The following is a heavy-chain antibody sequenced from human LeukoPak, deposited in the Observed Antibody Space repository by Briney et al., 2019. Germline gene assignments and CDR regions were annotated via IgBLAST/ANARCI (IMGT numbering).Heavy chain of an antibody. Sequence: PGGSLRLSCAASGFTFSSYGMNWVRQAPGKGLEWVAFIRYDGSKKYSADSVKGRFTISRDNSKNTLYLQMNSLRPEDTAMYYCAKGGYGSGSPTYHDYWGQGTLVTVSS. CDR1: GFTFSSYG. CDR2: IRYDGSKK. J-gene: IGHJ4*02. CDR3: AKGGYGSGSPTYHDY. D-gene: IGHD3-10*01. V-gene: IGHV3-30*02.